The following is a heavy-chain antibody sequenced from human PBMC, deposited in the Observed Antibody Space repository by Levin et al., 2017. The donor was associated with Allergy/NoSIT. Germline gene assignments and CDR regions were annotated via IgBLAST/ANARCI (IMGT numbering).Heavy chain of an antibody. V-gene: IGHV3-15*01. CDR2: IKSKTDGGTT. Sequence: GGSLRLSCAASGFTFSNAWMSWVRQAPGKGLEWVGRIKSKTDGGTTDYAAPVKGRFTISRDDSKNTLYLQMNSLKTEDTAVYYCTTRGAVTTSTESDYWGQGTLVTVSS. D-gene: IGHD4-17*01. J-gene: IGHJ4*02. CDR1: GFTFSNAW. CDR3: TTRGAVTTSTESDY.